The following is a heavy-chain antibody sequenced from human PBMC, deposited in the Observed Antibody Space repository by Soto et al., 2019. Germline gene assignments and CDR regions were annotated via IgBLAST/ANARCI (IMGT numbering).Heavy chain of an antibody. J-gene: IGHJ4*02. CDR1: GGTFSSYA. Sequence: QVQLVQSGAEVKKPGSSGKVSCKASGGTFSSYAISWVRQAPGQGLEWMGGIIPIFGTANYAQKFQGRVTITADESTSTAYLELSSLRSEDTAVYYCARKRGYYYDSSGYSHFDYWGQGTLVTVSS. CDR3: ARKRGYYYDSSGYSHFDY. CDR2: IIPIFGTA. V-gene: IGHV1-69*01. D-gene: IGHD3-22*01.